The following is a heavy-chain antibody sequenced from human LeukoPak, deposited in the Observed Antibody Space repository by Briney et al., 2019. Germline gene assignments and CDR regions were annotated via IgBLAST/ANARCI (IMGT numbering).Heavy chain of an antibody. CDR3: ARSSSRSYRFDY. Sequence: ASVKVSCKASGYTFTGYYMHWVRQDPGQGLEWMGWINPNSGGTNYAQKFQGRVTMTRDTSISTAYMELSRLRSDDTAVYYCARSSSRSYRFDYWGQGTLVTVSS. CDR1: GYTFTGYY. V-gene: IGHV1-2*02. CDR2: INPNSGGT. D-gene: IGHD1-26*01. J-gene: IGHJ4*02.